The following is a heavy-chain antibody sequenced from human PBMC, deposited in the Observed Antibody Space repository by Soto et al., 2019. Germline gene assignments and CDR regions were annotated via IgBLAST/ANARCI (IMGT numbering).Heavy chain of an antibody. CDR2: ISYDGRNK. CDR3: ARDTFGVVTSYYFDY. J-gene: IGHJ4*02. D-gene: IGHD3-16*01. CDR1: GFTFSSYA. V-gene: IGHV3-30-3*01. Sequence: QVQLVESGGGVVQPGRSLRLSCAASGFTFSSYAMHWVRQAPGKGLEWVAVISYDGRNKYYADSVKGRFTIARDNSKNTLYLQMNSLRAEDTAVYYCARDTFGVVTSYYFDYWGQGTLVTVSS.